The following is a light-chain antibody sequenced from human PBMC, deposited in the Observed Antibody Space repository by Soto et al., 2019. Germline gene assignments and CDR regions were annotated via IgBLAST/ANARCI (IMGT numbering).Light chain of an antibody. Sequence: IVLTQSPGTLSLSPGERATLSCRASQSVSSSYLAWYQQKPGQAPRLLIYGASSRATGIPDRFSGSGSGTDFTLTISSLEPEDFAVYYCQQRGFGPGTKVDIK. V-gene: IGKV3-20*01. CDR2: GAS. J-gene: IGKJ3*01. CDR1: QSVSSSY. CDR3: QQRG.